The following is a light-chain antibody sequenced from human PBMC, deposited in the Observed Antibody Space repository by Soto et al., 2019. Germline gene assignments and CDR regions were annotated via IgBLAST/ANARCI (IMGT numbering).Light chain of an antibody. J-gene: IGKJ1*01. V-gene: IGKV3-20*01. CDR3: QKYGSSPRT. CDR2: GAA. CDR1: QSVSSSF. Sequence: EIVLTQSPGTLSLSPGERATLSCRASQSVSSSFLAWYQQKPGQAPRLLIYGAASRATGIPDRFSGSASGTDFTLTISRLEPEDFAVYYCQKYGSSPRTFGQGTKVEIK.